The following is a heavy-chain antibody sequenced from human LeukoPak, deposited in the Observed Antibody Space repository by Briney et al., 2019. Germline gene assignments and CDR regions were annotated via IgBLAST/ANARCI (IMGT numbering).Heavy chain of an antibody. CDR3: ARGGGSSWTQRGYFQY. J-gene: IGHJ1*01. Sequence: GASVKVSCKASGYTFTSYDINWVRQAPGQGLEWMGWMNPNSGNTGYAQKFQGRASMTRDTSTSTAYMDLSSLTSEDTAVYYCARGGGSSWTQRGYFQYWGQGTLVTVSS. D-gene: IGHD6-13*01. V-gene: IGHV1-8*01. CDR1: GYTFTSYD. CDR2: MNPNSGNT.